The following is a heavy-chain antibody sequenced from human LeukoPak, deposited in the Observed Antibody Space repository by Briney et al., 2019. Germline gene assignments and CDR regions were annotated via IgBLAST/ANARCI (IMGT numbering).Heavy chain of an antibody. CDR3: TRAGYGTPVHYYYMDV. J-gene: IGHJ6*03. CDR2: ISGSGGST. Sequence: GGSLRLSCAASGFTFSSYAMSWVRQAPGKGLEWVSAISGSGGSTYYADSVKGRFTISRDNSKNTLYLQMNSLRAEDTAVYYCTRAGYGTPVHYYYMDVWGKGTTVTVSS. CDR1: GFTFSSYA. V-gene: IGHV3-23*01. D-gene: IGHD5-18*01.